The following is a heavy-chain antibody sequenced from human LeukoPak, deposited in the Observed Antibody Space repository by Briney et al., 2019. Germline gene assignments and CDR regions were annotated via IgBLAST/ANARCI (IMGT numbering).Heavy chain of an antibody. Sequence: SETLSLTCTVSGGSISSYYWSWIRQPAGKGLEWIGRIYTSGSTNYNPSLKSRVTMSVDTSKNQFSLKLRSVTAADTAVYYCARDSGTTGEVKFDLWGQGTLVTVSS. J-gene: IGHJ5*02. CDR2: IYTSGST. CDR1: GGSISSYY. V-gene: IGHV4-4*07. D-gene: IGHD3-10*01. CDR3: ARDSGTTGEVKFDL.